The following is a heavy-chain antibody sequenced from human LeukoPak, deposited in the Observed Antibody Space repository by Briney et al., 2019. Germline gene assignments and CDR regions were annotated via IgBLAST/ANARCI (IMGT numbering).Heavy chain of an antibody. D-gene: IGHD1-26*01. CDR1: SGSINSYY. Sequence: PSETLSLTCTVSSGSINSYYWGWVRQPPGKGLDGIGRIYTTGATQYNPSLKSRGTMSIDTSTNQVSLNLRSMTAPDTAVYYCGRQGYTASYYFLDFWSQGTLVAVS. CDR2: IYTTGAT. V-gene: IGHV4-4*07. CDR3: GRQGYTASYYFLDF. J-gene: IGHJ4*02.